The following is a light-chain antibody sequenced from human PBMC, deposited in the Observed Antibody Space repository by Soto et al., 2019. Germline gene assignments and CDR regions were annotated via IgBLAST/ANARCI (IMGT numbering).Light chain of an antibody. V-gene: IGKV3-11*01. CDR3: QHRSNWPRT. Sequence: EIVLTQSPATLSLSPGERATLSCRASQSVSSYLAWYQQKPGQAPRLLIYDASNRATGIPARFSGSGSGTDFTLTISSLEPEDFAVYYRQHRSNWPRTFGQGTKVEIK. CDR1: QSVSSY. CDR2: DAS. J-gene: IGKJ1*01.